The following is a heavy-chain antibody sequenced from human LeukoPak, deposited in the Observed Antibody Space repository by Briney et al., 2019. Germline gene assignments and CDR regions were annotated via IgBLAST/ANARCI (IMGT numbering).Heavy chain of an antibody. CDR2: ISSSSSYI. J-gene: IGHJ5*02. CDR1: GFTFSSYA. Sequence: NPGGSLRLSCAASGFTFSSYAMSWVRQAPGKGLEWVSSISSSSSYIYYADSVKGRFTISRDNAKNSLYLQMNSLRAEDTAVYYCARETADYGDYEGNWFDPWGQGTLVTVSS. D-gene: IGHD4-17*01. V-gene: IGHV3-21*01. CDR3: ARETADYGDYEGNWFDP.